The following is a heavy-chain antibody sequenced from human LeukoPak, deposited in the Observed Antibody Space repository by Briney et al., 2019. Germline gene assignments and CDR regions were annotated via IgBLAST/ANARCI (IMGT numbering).Heavy chain of an antibody. J-gene: IGHJ4*02. Sequence: EASVKVSCKASGYIFTDYYMHWVRQAPGQGLEWMGWISAYNGNTNYAQKLQGRVTMTTDTSTSTAYMELRSLRSDDTAVYYCARTEYDFWSGYHGYWGQGTLVTVSS. D-gene: IGHD3-3*01. V-gene: IGHV1-18*04. CDR3: ARTEYDFWSGYHGY. CDR2: ISAYNGNT. CDR1: GYIFTDYY.